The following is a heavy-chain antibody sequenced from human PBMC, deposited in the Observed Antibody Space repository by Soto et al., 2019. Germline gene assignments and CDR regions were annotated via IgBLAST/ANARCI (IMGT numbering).Heavy chain of an antibody. J-gene: IGHJ6*02. CDR1: GGTFSSYA. CDR2: IIPIFGTA. V-gene: IGHV1-69*01. D-gene: IGHD4-17*01. Sequence: VQLVQSGAEVKKPGSSVKVSCKASGGTFSSYAISWVRQAPGQGLEWMGGIIPIFGTANYAQKFQGRVTITADESTSTAYMELSSLRSEDTAVYYCASYYGDYIPGGFRYYGMDVWGQGTTVTVSS. CDR3: ASYYGDYIPGGFRYYGMDV.